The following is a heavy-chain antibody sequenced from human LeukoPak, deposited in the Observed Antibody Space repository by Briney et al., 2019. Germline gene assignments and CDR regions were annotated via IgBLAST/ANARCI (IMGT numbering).Heavy chain of an antibody. V-gene: IGHV1-69*05. CDR1: GGTFSSYA. J-gene: IGHJ3*02. CDR3: ARAEGELRAFDI. D-gene: IGHD1-26*01. Sequence: GASVKVSCKASGGTFSSYAISWVRQAPGQGLEWMGGIIPILGTANYAQKFQGRVTITTDESTSTAYMELSSLRSEDTAVYYCARAEGELRAFDIWGQGTMVTVSS. CDR2: IIPILGTA.